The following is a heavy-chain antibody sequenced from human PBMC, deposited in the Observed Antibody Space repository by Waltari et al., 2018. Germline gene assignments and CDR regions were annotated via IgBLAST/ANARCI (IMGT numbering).Heavy chain of an antibody. V-gene: IGHV3-30*04. D-gene: IGHD6-13*01. CDR1: GFTFSSYA. CDR3: ARVGHSSSWYQVDYYYYYYMDV. J-gene: IGHJ6*03. Sequence: QVQLVESGGGVVQPGRSLRLSCAASGFTFSSYAMHWVRPAPGKGLEWVAVISYDGRNKDFAGAVTRQFTISRDNSKNTLYLQMNSLRAEDTAVYYCARVGHSSSWYQVDYYYYYYMDVWGKGTTVTISS. CDR2: ISYDGRNK.